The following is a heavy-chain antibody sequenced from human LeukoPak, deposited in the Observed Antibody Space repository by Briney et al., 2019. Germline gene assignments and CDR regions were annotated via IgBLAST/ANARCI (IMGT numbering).Heavy chain of an antibody. CDR1: GYTFTSYG. CDR2: ISAYNGNT. J-gene: IGHJ4*02. D-gene: IGHD3-10*01. CDR3: ARDPYGSGSYYISLFEY. Sequence: ASVKVSCKASGYTFTSYGISWVRQAPGQGLEWMGWISAYNGNTNYAQKLQGRVTMTTDTSTSTAYMELRSLRSDDTAVCYCARDPYGSGSYYISLFEYWGQGTLVTVSS. V-gene: IGHV1-18*04.